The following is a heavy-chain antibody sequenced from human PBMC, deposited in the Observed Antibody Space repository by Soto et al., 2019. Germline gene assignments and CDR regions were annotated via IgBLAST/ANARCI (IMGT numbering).Heavy chain of an antibody. D-gene: IGHD6-19*01. J-gene: IGHJ4*02. V-gene: IGHV4-59*01. CDR2: IYYSGSI. Sequence: QVQLQESGPGLVKPSETLSLTCTVSGDSISSLYWSWIRRPPGKGLEWIGYIYYSGSINYNPSLKSRVTISVDPSTNQFSLRLSSVTAADTAVYYCAKSLWDTSGWKTDYWGQGTLVTVSS. CDR3: AKSLWDTSGWKTDY. CDR1: GDSISSLY.